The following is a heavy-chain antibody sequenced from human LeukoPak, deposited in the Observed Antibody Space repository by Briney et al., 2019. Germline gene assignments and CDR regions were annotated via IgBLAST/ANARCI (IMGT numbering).Heavy chain of an antibody. J-gene: IGHJ5*02. CDR1: GYTFTGYY. V-gene: IGHV1-2*02. D-gene: IGHD1-26*01. Sequence: ASVKVSCKASGYTFTGYYMHWVRQAPGQGLEWMGWINPNSGGTNYAQKFQGRVTMTRDMSTSTAYMELSSLRSEDTAVYYCAARTPSGSYFDPWGQGTLVTVSS. CDR2: INPNSGGT. CDR3: AARTPSGSYFDP.